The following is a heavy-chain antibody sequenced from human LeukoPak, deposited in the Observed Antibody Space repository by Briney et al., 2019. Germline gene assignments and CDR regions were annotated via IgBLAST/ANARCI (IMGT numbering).Heavy chain of an antibody. CDR1: GFTVRSNY. CDR3: AKHEGGSMNV. J-gene: IGHJ6*02. V-gene: IGHV3-66*04. D-gene: IGHD3-16*01. CDR2: IYSGGST. Sequence: GGSLRLSCATSGFTVRSNYMTWVRQAPGKGLEYVSVIYSGGSTFYSDSVKGRFTISRDNAKNTLYLQMNSLRAEDTAVYYCAKHEGGSMNVWGQGTTVTVSS.